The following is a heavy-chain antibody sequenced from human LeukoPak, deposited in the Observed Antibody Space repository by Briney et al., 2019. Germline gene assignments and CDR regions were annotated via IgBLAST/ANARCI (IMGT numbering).Heavy chain of an antibody. J-gene: IGHJ4*02. Sequence: GASVKVFCKASGYTFTRYYIHWVRQAPGQGLEWMGIINPSGGSTSYAQKFQGRVTMTRDMSTSTVYMELSSLRSEDTAVYYCARVAPGITGSRYYFDYWGQGTLVTVSS. CDR3: ARVAPGITGSRYYFDY. D-gene: IGHD1-7*01. V-gene: IGHV1-46*01. CDR2: INPSGGST. CDR1: GYTFTRYY.